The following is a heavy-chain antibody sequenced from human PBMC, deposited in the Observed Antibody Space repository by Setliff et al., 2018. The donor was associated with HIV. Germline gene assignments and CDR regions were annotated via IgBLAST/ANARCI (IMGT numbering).Heavy chain of an antibody. J-gene: IGHJ1*01. CDR3: ASTYCGGDCYSRYFQH. CDR2: IYYSGST. Sequence: PSETLSLTCAVYGGSFSGYYWSWIRQPPGKGLEWIGSIYYSGSTNYNPSLKSRVTISVDTSKNQFSLKLSSVTAADTAVYYCASTYCGGDCYSRYFQHWGQGTLVTVSS. V-gene: IGHV4-59*01. CDR1: GGSFSGYY. D-gene: IGHD2-21*02.